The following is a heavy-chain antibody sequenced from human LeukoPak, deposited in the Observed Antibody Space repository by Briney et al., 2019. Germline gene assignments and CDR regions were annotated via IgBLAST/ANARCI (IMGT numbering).Heavy chain of an antibody. J-gene: IGHJ6*02. CDR1: GYSFTSYW. V-gene: IGHV5-51*01. CDR2: IYPGDSDT. CDR3: ARLDYYDSSGYLDYYYYYGMDV. D-gene: IGHD3-22*01. Sequence: GESLKISCKGSGYSFTSYWIGWVRQMPGKGLEWMGIIYPGDSDTRYSPSFQGQVTISADKSISTAYLQWSSLKASDTAMYYCARLDYYDSSGYLDYYYYYGMDVWGQGTTVIVSS.